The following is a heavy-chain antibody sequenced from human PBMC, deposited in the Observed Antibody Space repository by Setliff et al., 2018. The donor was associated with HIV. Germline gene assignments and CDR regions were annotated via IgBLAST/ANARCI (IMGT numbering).Heavy chain of an antibody. CDR1: GDSVSTDY. Sequence: PSETLSLTCTVSGDSVSTDYWTWIRQPPGKGLEWIGYIYNSASTSYNPSLKSRVTISVDTSRDQFSLNLRSVTAADTALYFCARLIHTGLLYFDYWGLGMLVTVSS. V-gene: IGHV4-4*09. CDR2: IYNSAST. J-gene: IGHJ4*02. CDR3: ARLIHTGLLYFDY. D-gene: IGHD2-8*02.